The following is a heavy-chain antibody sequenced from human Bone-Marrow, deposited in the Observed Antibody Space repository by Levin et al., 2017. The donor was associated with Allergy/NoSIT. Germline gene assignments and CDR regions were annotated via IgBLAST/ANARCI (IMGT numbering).Heavy chain of an antibody. V-gene: IGHV3-23*01. D-gene: IGHD3-10*01. CDR1: GFTFSSYA. Sequence: LSLTCAASGFTFSSYAMSWVRQAPGKGLEWVSAISGSGGSTYYADSVKGRFTISRDNSKNTLYLQMNSLRAEDTAVYYCAKDFNYYGSGSYYRYFDYWGQGTLVTVSS. CDR3: AKDFNYYGSGSYYRYFDY. J-gene: IGHJ4*02. CDR2: ISGSGGST.